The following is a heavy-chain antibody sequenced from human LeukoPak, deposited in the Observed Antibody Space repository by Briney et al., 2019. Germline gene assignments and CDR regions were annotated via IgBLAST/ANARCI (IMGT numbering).Heavy chain of an antibody. V-gene: IGHV3-66*01. CDR3: AKGAGYSSNWNFDY. J-gene: IGHJ4*02. Sequence: PGGSLRLSCAASGFTVSSNYMSWVRQAPGKGLEWVSAIYSGGSTHYADSAKGRFTISRDNSKNTLYLQMNSLRLEDTAGYYCAKGAGYSSNWNFDYWVQGTLVTVSS. CDR2: IYSGGST. CDR1: GFTVSSNY. D-gene: IGHD6-13*01.